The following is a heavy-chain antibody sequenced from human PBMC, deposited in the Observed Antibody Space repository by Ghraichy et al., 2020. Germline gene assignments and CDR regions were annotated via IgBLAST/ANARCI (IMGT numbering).Heavy chain of an antibody. CDR2: ISLSGSSL. J-gene: IGHJ3*02. V-gene: IGHV3-48*03. CDR3: ARDWLGIAPDAFDI. Sequence: GGSLRLSCAASGFTFSDFEMHWVRQAPGKGLELVSYISLSGSSLNYADSVRGRFTISRDNARNSVYLQMNSLRVEDTAIYYCARDWLGIAPDAFDIWGRGTMVTVSS. CDR1: GFTFSDFE. D-gene: IGHD6-19*01.